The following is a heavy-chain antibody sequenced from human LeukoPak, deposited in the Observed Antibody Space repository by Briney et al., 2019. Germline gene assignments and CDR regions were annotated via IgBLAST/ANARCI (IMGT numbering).Heavy chain of an antibody. J-gene: IGHJ4*02. D-gene: IGHD2-8*02. V-gene: IGHV3-23*01. CDR3: AKVYSSGGSYFDY. CDR1: GFSFSSYA. Sequence: GESLRLSCAASGFSFSSYAMSWVRQAPGKGLEWVSVIGGGPGNTYYTDSVKGRFTISRDNSKNTLYLQMNSLRAEDTAVYYCAKVYSSGGSYFDYWGQGTLVTVSS. CDR2: IGGGPGNT.